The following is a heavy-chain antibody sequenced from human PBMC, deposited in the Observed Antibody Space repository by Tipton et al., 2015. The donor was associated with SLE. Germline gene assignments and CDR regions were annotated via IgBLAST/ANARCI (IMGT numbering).Heavy chain of an antibody. D-gene: IGHD6-13*01. CDR3: AKTGYSSYFDY. V-gene: IGHV3-53*05. J-gene: IGHJ4*02. CDR2: IYSGGST. Sequence: GSLRLSCAASGFTFSNAWMSWVRQAPGKGLEWVSVIYSGGSTYYADSVKGRFTISRDNSKNTLYLQMNSLRAEDTAVYYCAKTGYSSYFDYWGQGTLVTVSS. CDR1: GFTFSNAW.